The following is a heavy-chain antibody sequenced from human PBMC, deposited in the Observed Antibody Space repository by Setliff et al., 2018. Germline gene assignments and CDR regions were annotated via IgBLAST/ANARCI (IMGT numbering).Heavy chain of an antibody. CDR3: ARTRGSSGWLNWFDP. V-gene: IGHV4-61*02. Sequence: LSLTCTVSGGSIISFIYYWSWIRQPAGKGLEWIGRIYTSGSTNYNPSLKSRVTISVDTSKNQFSLKLSSVTAADTAVYYCARTRGSSGWLNWFDPWGQGTLVTVSS. CDR2: IYTSGST. CDR1: GGSIISFIYY. D-gene: IGHD6-19*01. J-gene: IGHJ5*02.